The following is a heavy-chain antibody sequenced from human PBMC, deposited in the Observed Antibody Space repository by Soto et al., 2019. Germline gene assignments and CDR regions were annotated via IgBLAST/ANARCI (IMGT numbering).Heavy chain of an antibody. D-gene: IGHD4-4*01. CDR1: GGTFSTYT. J-gene: IGHJ5*02. CDR2: IIPIIGII. CDR3: AGDPDSHYNDSHASSYP. V-gene: IGHV1-69*08. Sequence: QVQLVQSGAEVKKPGSSVKVSCKASGGTFSTYTITWVRQAPGQGLEWVGRIIPIIGIINSARKFQGRVTISADKSTGTAYMKLTGLKSDDTAVYYCAGDPDSHYNDSHASSYPWGQGTLVTVSS.